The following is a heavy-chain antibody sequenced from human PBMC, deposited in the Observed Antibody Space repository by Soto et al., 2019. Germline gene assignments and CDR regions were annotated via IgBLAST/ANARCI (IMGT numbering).Heavy chain of an antibody. V-gene: IGHV3-23*01. CDR2: ISGSGGST. J-gene: IGHJ4*02. Sequence: GGSLRLSCAASGFTFSSYAMSWVRQAPGKGLEWVSAISGSGGSTYYADSVKGRFTIARDNSKNTLYLQMNSLRAEDTAVYYCAKDHSCCWYYFDYWGQGTLVTVSS. D-gene: IGHD6-13*01. CDR3: AKDHSCCWYYFDY. CDR1: GFTFSSYA.